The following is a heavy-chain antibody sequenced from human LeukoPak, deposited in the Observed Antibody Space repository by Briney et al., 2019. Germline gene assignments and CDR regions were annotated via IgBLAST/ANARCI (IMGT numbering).Heavy chain of an antibody. J-gene: IGHJ6*02. Sequence: GGSLRLSCAASEFTFSNYWMSWVRQAPGKGLEWVANIKPDGSTKYYVDSVKGRFTISRDNAKNSLYLQMNSLRAEDTAVYYCARLSRDIVVVSGMDVWGQGTTVTVSS. D-gene: IGHD2-2*01. CDR2: IKPDGSTK. CDR3: ARLSRDIVVVSGMDV. V-gene: IGHV3-7*01. CDR1: EFTFSNYW.